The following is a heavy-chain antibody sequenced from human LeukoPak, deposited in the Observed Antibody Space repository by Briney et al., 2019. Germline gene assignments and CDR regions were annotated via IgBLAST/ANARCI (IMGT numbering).Heavy chain of an antibody. CDR3: ARRSSSSSFDI. Sequence: SETLSLTCTVSGGSISSYYWSWIRQPPGKGLEWIGSIYSRGSTYHNPSLKSRVTISVDTSKNQFSLKMRSVTAADTAVYFCARRSSSSSFDIWGQGTMVTVSS. CDR1: GGSISSYY. D-gene: IGHD6-6*01. J-gene: IGHJ3*02. V-gene: IGHV4-59*08. CDR2: IYSRGST.